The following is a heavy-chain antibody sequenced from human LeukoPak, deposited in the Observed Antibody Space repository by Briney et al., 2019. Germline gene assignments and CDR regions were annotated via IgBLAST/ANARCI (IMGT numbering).Heavy chain of an antibody. Sequence: GGSLRLSCAASGFTFSSYAMSWVRQAPGKGLEWVSAISGSGGSTYYADSVKGRFTISRDNSKNTLYLQMNSLRAEDTAVYYCARQGGQNCYDSFPQYYFDYWGQGTLVTVSS. V-gene: IGHV3-23*01. CDR1: GFTFSSYA. CDR2: ISGSGGST. CDR3: ARQGGQNCYDSFPQYYFDY. D-gene: IGHD3-22*01. J-gene: IGHJ4*02.